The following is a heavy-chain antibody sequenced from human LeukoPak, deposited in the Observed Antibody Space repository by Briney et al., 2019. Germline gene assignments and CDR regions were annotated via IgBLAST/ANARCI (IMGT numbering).Heavy chain of an antibody. Sequence: PSETLSLTCTVSGGSISSYYWSWIRQPPGKGLEWIGYIYYSGSTNYNPSLKSRVTISVDTSKNQFSLKLSSVTAADTAVYYCARGDETGRTRYYYGMDVWGKGTTVTVSS. CDR3: ARGDETGRTRYYYGMDV. CDR1: GGSISSYY. D-gene: IGHD1-1*01. J-gene: IGHJ6*04. CDR2: IYYSGST. V-gene: IGHV4-59*01.